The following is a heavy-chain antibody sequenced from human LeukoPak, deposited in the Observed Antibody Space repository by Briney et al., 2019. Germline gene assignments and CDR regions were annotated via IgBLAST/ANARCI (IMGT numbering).Heavy chain of an antibody. Sequence: SETLSLTCTVSGGSISSGGYYWSWIRQHPGKGLEWIGYIYYSGSTYYNPSLKSRVTISVDTSKNQFSLKLSSVTAADTAVYYCARGVADYDILTGYPNFDYWGQGTLVTVSS. D-gene: IGHD3-9*01. J-gene: IGHJ4*02. CDR2: IYYSGST. CDR3: ARGVADYDILTGYPNFDY. CDR1: GGSISSGGYY. V-gene: IGHV4-31*03.